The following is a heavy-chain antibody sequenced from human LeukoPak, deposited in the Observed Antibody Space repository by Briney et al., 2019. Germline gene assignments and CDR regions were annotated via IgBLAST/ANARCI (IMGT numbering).Heavy chain of an antibody. CDR3: ARDSSGYYYEQYWYFDL. CDR2: IYTSGST. J-gene: IGHJ2*01. CDR1: GGSISSYY. Sequence: PSETLSLTCTVSGGSISSYYWSWIRQPAGKGLEWIGRIYTSGSTNYNPSLKSRVTMPVDTSKNQFSLKLSSVTAADTAVYYCARDSSGYYYEQYWYFDLWGRGTLVTVSS. V-gene: IGHV4-4*07. D-gene: IGHD3-22*01.